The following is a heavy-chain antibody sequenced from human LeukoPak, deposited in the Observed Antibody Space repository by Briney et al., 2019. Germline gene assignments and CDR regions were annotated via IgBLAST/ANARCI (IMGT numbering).Heavy chain of an antibody. V-gene: IGHV3-7*01. CDR1: GFTFSDYW. D-gene: IGHD3-22*01. Sequence: PGGSLRLSCTASGFTFSDYWMTWVRQAPGKGPEWVANIKQDGSQRYYVDSVRGRFTISRDNAKNTLYLQMNSLRAEDTAVYYCAKDPYYYDSSGYLFDYWGQGTLVTVSS. CDR3: AKDPYYYDSSGYLFDY. CDR2: IKQDGSQR. J-gene: IGHJ4*02.